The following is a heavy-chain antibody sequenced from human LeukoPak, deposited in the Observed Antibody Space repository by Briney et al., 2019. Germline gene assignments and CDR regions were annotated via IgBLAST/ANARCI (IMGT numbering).Heavy chain of an antibody. Sequence: SETLSLTCTVSGGSISGYYWSWIRQPPGKGLEWIGYMYYSGRTSYNPSLRGRVTISVDTSKNQFSLKLTSVTAADTAVYYCARVGGFGGAINYWGQGTLVTVSS. V-gene: IGHV4-59*08. D-gene: IGHD3-16*01. J-gene: IGHJ4*02. CDR1: GGSISGYY. CDR2: MYYSGRT. CDR3: ARVGGFGGAINY.